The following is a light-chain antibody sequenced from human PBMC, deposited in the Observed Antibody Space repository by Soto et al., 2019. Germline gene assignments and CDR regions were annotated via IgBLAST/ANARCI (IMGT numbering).Light chain of an antibody. CDR2: GTS. V-gene: IGKV3D-20*02. J-gene: IGKJ5*01. CDR1: QSVSSGN. Sequence: EIVLTQSPGTLSLSPGQRATLSCRASQSVSSGNLAWYQQKPGQAPRLLIYGTSNRATGIPARFSGSGSGTDFTLTISSLEPEDFAVYYCQQRSNWAITFGQGTRLEIK. CDR3: QQRSNWAIT.